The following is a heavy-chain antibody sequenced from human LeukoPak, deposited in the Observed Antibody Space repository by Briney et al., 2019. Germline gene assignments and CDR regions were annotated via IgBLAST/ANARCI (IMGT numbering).Heavy chain of an antibody. D-gene: IGHD1-26*01. Sequence: ASVKVSCKASGYMFTGYYMHWVRQAPGQGLEWMGWINPNSGGTNYAQKFQGRVTMTRDTSISTVYMELSRLRSDDTAVYYYARDIGSYDYYYYGMDVWGQGTTVTVSS. CDR1: GYMFTGYY. CDR2: INPNSGGT. J-gene: IGHJ6*01. V-gene: IGHV1-2*02. CDR3: ARDIGSYDYYYYGMDV.